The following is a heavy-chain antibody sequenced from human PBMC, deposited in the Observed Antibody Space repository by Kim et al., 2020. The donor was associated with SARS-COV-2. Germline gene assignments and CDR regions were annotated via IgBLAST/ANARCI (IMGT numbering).Heavy chain of an antibody. CDR1: GFTFSSYT. D-gene: IGHD1-1*01. CDR3: ARDTNEGFYNRMDV. J-gene: IGHJ6*01. CDR2: ISYDGSSK. V-gene: IGHV3-30*04. Sequence: GGSLRLSCAASGFTFSSYTMHWVRQAPGKGLEWVSVISYDGSSKYYADSVKGRFTISRDNSKNTLYLQMNSLRAEDTALYYCARDTNEGFYNRMDVW.